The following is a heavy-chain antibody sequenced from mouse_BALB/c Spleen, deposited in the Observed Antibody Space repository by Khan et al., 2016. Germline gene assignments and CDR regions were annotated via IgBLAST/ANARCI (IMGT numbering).Heavy chain of an antibody. Sequence: EMQLQESGAESVKPGASVKLSCTATGFNIKDTYMYWVKQRPEQGLEWIGRIDPANGNTKYVPKFQGKATITADTSSNTAYLQLSSLTSEDTAVYYCARGLYYYGSSYYAMDYWGQGTSVTVSS. CDR1: GFNIKDTY. D-gene: IGHD1-1*01. V-gene: IGHV14-3*02. CDR3: ARGLYYYGSSYYAMDY. J-gene: IGHJ4*01. CDR2: IDPANGNT.